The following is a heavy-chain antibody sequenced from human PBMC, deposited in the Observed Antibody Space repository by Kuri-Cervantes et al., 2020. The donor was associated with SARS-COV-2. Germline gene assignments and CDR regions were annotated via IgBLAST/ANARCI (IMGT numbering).Heavy chain of an antibody. CDR3: ARDHPMPPLDYRFFDY. D-gene: IGHD4-11*01. CDR1: GYTFPSYG. Sequence: ASVKVSCKASGYTFPSYGISWVRQAPGQGLEWMGWISAYNGNTNYAQKLQGRVTMTTDTSTSTAYMELRSLRSDDTAVYYCARDHPMPPLDYRFFDYWGQGTLVTVSS. J-gene: IGHJ4*02. CDR2: ISAYNGNT. V-gene: IGHV1-18*01.